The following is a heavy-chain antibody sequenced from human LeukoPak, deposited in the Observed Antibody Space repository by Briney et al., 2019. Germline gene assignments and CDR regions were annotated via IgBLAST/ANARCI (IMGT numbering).Heavy chain of an antibody. CDR3: GRDGGRVTKAPIDY. CDR1: GFILSDYG. Sequence: GRSLRLSCAASGFILSDYGMHLVRQAPGKGLEWVAVIWNDGINTYYADSVRGRFTISRDNSKNTLYLEMNSLRAEDTAVYYCGRDGGRVTKAPIDYWGQGTLVTVSS. V-gene: IGHV3-33*01. D-gene: IGHD2-15*01. J-gene: IGHJ4*02. CDR2: IWNDGINT.